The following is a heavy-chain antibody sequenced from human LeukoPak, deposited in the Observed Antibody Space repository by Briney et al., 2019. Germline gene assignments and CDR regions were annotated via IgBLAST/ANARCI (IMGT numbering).Heavy chain of an antibody. Sequence: PGGSLRLSCAVSGFTFSRHWMSWVRQAPAKGLEWVANIKEDGSDKYYVDSVKGRFTISRDNAKNSLFLQMNSLRAEDTAVYYCARGPSIAARYDAFDIWGQGTMVTVSS. V-gene: IGHV3-7*05. CDR2: IKEDGSDK. CDR3: ARGPSIAARYDAFDI. J-gene: IGHJ3*02. D-gene: IGHD6-6*01. CDR1: GFTFSRHW.